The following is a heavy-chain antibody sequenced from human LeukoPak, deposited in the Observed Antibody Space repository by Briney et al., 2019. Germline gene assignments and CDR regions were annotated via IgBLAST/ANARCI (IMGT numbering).Heavy chain of an antibody. CDR2: INHSGST. CDR3: ARGNTSIKYFQH. J-gene: IGHJ1*01. CDR1: GGSFSGYY. Sequence: SEALSLTCAVYGGSFSGYYWSWIRQPPGKGLEWIGEINHSGSTNYNPSLKSRVTISVDTSKNQFSLKLSSVTAADTAVYYCARGNTSIKYFQHWGQGTLVTVSS. V-gene: IGHV4-34*01. D-gene: IGHD5-18*01.